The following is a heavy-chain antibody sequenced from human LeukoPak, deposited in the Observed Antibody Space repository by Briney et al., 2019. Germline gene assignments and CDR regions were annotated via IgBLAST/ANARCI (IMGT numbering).Heavy chain of an antibody. D-gene: IGHD6-25*01. CDR1: GVTLSKYA. CDR2: IRGSGAST. V-gene: IGHV3-23*01. Sequence: GSLRLSCAASGVTLSKYATSWVRQAPRQGLEWVSLIRGSGASTYCPDSVKGRFTISRDNSKCTLTLQMNSLRAEDTAVYYCAPDLRGSASSLDDWGQGTLVTVSS. CDR3: APDLRGSASSLDD. J-gene: IGHJ4*02.